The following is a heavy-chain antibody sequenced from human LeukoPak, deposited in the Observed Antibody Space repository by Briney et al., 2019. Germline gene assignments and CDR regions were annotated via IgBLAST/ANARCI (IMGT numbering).Heavy chain of an antibody. CDR1: GGSISSYY. J-gene: IGHJ5*02. CDR2: IYYSGST. Sequence: SETLSLTCTVSGGSISSYYWSWNRQPPGKGLEWIGYIYYSGSTNYNPSLKSRVTISVDTSKNQFSLKLSSVTAADTAVYYCARDRSYSSSSRWFDPWGQGTLVTVSS. D-gene: IGHD6-6*01. CDR3: ARDRSYSSSSRWFDP. V-gene: IGHV4-59*01.